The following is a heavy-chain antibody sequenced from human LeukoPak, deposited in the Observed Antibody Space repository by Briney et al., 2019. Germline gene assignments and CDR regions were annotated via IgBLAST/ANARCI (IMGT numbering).Heavy chain of an antibody. CDR3: AKEKRSGWYGPISEYFQH. CDR2: ISGDGGST. J-gene: IGHJ1*01. Sequence: GGSLRLSCAASGFTFDDYAMHWVRQAPGKGLEWVSLISGDGGSTHYADSVKGRFTISRDNSKNSLYLRMNSLRTEDTALYYCAKEKRSGWYGPISEYFQHWGQGTLVTVSS. D-gene: IGHD6-19*01. V-gene: IGHV3-43*02. CDR1: GFTFDDYA.